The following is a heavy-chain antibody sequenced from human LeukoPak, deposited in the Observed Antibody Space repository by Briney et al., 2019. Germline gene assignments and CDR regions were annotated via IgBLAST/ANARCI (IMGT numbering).Heavy chain of an antibody. CDR2: INHSGST. CDR1: GGSFSGYY. J-gene: IGHJ5*02. D-gene: IGHD2-2*01. CDR3: ARRLTQYDCFDP. V-gene: IGHV4-34*01. Sequence: SETLSLTCAVYGGSFSGYYWGWIRQPPGKGLEWIGEINHSGSTNYNPSLKSRVTISVDTSKNQFSLKLSSVTAADTAVYYCARRLTQYDCFDPWGQGILVTVSS.